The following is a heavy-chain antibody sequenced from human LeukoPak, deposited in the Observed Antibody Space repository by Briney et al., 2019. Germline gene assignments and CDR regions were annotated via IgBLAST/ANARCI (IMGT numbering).Heavy chain of an antibody. J-gene: IGHJ6*03. V-gene: IGHV1-69*13. CDR3: ARGTTLTTLPYYYYYMDV. CDR2: IIPIFGTA. D-gene: IGHD4-17*01. CDR1: GGTFSSYA. Sequence: SVKVSCKASGGTFSSYAISWVRQAPGQGLEWMGGIIPIFGTANYAQKFQGRVTITADESTSTAYMELSSLRSEDTAVYYCARGTTLTTLPYYYYYMDVWGEGTTVTVSS.